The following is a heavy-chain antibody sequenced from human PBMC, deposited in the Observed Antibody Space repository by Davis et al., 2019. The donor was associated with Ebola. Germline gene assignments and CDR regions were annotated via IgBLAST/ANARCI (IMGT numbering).Heavy chain of an antibody. Sequence: GESLKISCAGSGFTFSSYGMTWVRQAPGKALEWVASLTGSGATTFYTDSVMGRFTVSRDNSKNTVFLQMNSLRAEDTAHYYCAQGSSPDNWGPGTLVTVSS. J-gene: IGHJ4*02. V-gene: IGHV3-23*01. CDR1: GFTFSSYG. CDR3: AQGSSPDN. CDR2: LTGSGATT. D-gene: IGHD6-6*01.